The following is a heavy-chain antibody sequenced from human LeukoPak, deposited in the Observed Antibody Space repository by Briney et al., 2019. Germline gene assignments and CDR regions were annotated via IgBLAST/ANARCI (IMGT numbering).Heavy chain of an antibody. D-gene: IGHD4-17*01. CDR2: INHSGST. CDR1: GGSFSGYY. CDR3: VKSTQTSVTTYFEY. Sequence: PSETLSLTCAVYGGSFSGYYWSWIRQPPGKGLEWIGEINHSGSTNYNPSLKSRVTISVDTSKNQFSLKLSSVTAADTAVYYCVKSTQTSVTTYFEYWGQGSLVTVSS. J-gene: IGHJ4*02. V-gene: IGHV4-34*01.